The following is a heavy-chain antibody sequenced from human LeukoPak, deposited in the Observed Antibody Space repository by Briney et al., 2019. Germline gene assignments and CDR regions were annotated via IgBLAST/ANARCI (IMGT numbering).Heavy chain of an antibody. CDR1: GGSITSSSYY. CDR2: VYYSGST. Sequence: SETLSLTCTVSGGSITSSSYYWGWIRQPPGKGLEWIGSVYYSGSTYYNPSLKSRATMSVDTSKNQFSLKLSSVTAAGTAVYYCARLSGRDYYFDYWGQETLVTVSS. J-gene: IGHJ4*02. V-gene: IGHV4-39*01. CDR3: ARLSGRDYYFDY. D-gene: IGHD3-10*01.